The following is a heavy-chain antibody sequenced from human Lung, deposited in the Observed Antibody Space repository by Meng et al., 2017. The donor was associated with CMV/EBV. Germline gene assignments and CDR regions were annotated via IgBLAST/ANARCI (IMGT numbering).Heavy chain of an antibody. V-gene: IGHV1-2*06. CDR3: VRANLGSADY. CDR2: ITPSSGGT. CDR1: RYTFTGYE. D-gene: IGHD7-27*01. Sequence: QAQSARSRAGVEKLWASWKVSCQASRYTFTGYERHWLGQAPGRGLEWVGRITPSSGGTTYAQKFQGRVTMTRDTSISTAYMELSSLRSDDAAIYYCVRANLGSADYWGQGTLVTVSS. J-gene: IGHJ4*02.